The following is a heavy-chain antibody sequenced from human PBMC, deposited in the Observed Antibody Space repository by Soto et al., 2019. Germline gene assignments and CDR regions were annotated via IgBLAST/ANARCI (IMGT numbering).Heavy chain of an antibody. D-gene: IGHD6-19*01. J-gene: IGHJ5*02. CDR3: ARLSAAWFDP. V-gene: IGHV4-61*01. CDR2: IYHSGST. Sequence: QVQLQESGPGLVKPSETLSLTCTVSGGSVSSGSYHWGWIRQPPGKGLEWIGYIYHSGSTNYNPSLKSRVTISVDTSKNQFSLSLTSVTAADTAVYYCARLSAAWFDPWGQGTLGTVAS. CDR1: GGSVSSGSYH.